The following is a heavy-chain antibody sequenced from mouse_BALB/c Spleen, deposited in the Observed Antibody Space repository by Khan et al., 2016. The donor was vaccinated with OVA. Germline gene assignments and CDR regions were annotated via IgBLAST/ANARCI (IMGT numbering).Heavy chain of an antibody. CDR3: ARSTYRYAFVY. J-gene: IGHJ3*01. CDR1: GDSITTGY. CDR2: IIYTGYT. V-gene: IGHV3-8*02. D-gene: IGHD2-14*01. Sequence: EVQLQESGPSLVKPSQTLSLTCSVTGDSITTGYWNWIRKFPGNKLEYMGYIIYTGYTHYYPSLKSRISITRHTSNNQYYLQLNSVTDDDTATYYCARSTYRYAFVYWGQGTLVTVSA.